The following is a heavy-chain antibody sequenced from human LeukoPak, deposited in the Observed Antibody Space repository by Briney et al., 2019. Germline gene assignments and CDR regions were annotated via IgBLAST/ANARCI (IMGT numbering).Heavy chain of an antibody. D-gene: IGHD3-10*01. CDR3: VGEKSFFGEAM. V-gene: IGHV4-59*01. CDR2: RYYSGDT. CDR1: GASITTYY. J-gene: IGHJ3*02. Sequence: SGTLSFTCTVSGASITTYYWNWIRQPPGKGLEWIGHRYYSGDTRYSPSLKSRVAISVDTSKNQFSLTVNSVTAADTAVYFCVGEKSFFGEAMWSQGTLVTVSS.